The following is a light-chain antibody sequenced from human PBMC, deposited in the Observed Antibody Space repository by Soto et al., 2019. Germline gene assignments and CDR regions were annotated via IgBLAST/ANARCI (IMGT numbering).Light chain of an antibody. CDR2: AAS. CDR1: QSISNY. V-gene: IGKV1-39*01. J-gene: IGKJ2*01. Sequence: DIQMTQSPSSLTASVGDRVTLTCRASQSISNYLNWYQQKPGKAPKLLIYAASSLQSGVPSRFSGGGSGTDFTLTINSLRPEDFATYYCQQSYSTPPIFGQGTKLEI. CDR3: QQSYSTPPI.